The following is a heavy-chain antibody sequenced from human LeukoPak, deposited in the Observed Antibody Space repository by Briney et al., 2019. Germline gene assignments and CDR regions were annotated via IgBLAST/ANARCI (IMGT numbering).Heavy chain of an antibody. CDR2: ISYDGSNK. CDR1: GFTFSSYA. J-gene: IGHJ4*02. D-gene: IGHD3-22*01. V-gene: IGHV3-30-3*01. CDR3: ARDDRYY. Sequence: GGSLRLSCAASGFTFSSYAMHWVRQAPGKGLEWVAVISYDGSNKYYADSVKGRFTISRDNFKNTLYLQMNSLRAEDTAVYYCARDDRYYWGQGTLVTVSS.